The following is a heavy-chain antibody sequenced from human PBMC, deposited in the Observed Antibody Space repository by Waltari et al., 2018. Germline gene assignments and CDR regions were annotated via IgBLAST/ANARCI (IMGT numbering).Heavy chain of an antibody. CDR2: ISDDGSNK. CDR3: ARAQGRWGSYRV. Sequence: QVQLQQWGAGLLKPSETLSLTCAVYGGSFSGYYWSWIRQPPGKGLEWVAVISDDGSNKYYADSVKGRFTISRDNSKNTLYLQMNSLRAEDTAVYYCARAQGRWGSYRVWGQGTLVTVSS. J-gene: IGHJ4*02. D-gene: IGHD3-16*02. CDR1: GGSFSGYY. V-gene: IGHV3-30-3*01.